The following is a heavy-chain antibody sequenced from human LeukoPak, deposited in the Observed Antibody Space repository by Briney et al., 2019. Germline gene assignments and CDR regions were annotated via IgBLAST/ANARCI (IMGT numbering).Heavy chain of an antibody. CDR2: ISGSGGST. CDR3: ARVGDDSRDFDY. V-gene: IGHV3-23*01. J-gene: IGHJ4*02. D-gene: IGHD3-22*01. CDR1: GFTFSSYA. Sequence: GGSLRLSCAASGFTFSSYAMSWVRQAPGKGLEWVSAISGSGGSTYYADSVKGRFTISRDTSKNTVYLQMNSLRAEDTAVYYCARVGDDSRDFDYWGQGSLVTVSS.